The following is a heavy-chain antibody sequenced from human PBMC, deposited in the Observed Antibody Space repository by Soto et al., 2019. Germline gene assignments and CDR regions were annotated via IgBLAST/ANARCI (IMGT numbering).Heavy chain of an antibody. Sequence: QVQLVQSGAEVKKPGASVKVSCKASGYTFTSYAMHWVRQAPGQRLEWMGWINAGNGNTKYSQKFQGRVTITRDTSASTANMELSSLRSEDTAVYYCAGGYNYPDYWGQGTLVTVSS. D-gene: IGHD5-12*01. J-gene: IGHJ4*02. CDR2: INAGNGNT. V-gene: IGHV1-3*01. CDR1: GYTFTSYA. CDR3: AGGYNYPDY.